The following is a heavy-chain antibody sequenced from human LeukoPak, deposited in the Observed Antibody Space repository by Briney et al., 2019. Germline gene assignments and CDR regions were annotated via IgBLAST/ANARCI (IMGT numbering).Heavy chain of an antibody. V-gene: IGHV3-21*01. CDR3: ARDLYYDILTGYYGDYYYMDV. J-gene: IGHJ6*03. Sequence: GGSLRLSCAASGFTFSSYSMNWVRQAPGKGLEWVSSISSSSSYIYYADSVKGRFTISGDNAKNSLYLQMNSLRAEDTAVYYCARDLYYDILTGYYGDYYYMDVWGKGTTVTVSS. D-gene: IGHD3-9*01. CDR2: ISSSSSYI. CDR1: GFTFSSYS.